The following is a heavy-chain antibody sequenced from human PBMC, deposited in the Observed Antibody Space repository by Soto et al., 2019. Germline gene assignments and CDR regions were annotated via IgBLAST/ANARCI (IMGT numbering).Heavy chain of an antibody. D-gene: IGHD3-22*01. V-gene: IGHV4-59*01. CDR1: GVSISTYY. CDR2: IYYSGST. J-gene: IGHJ3*02. Sequence: SETLSLTCTVSGVSISTYYWSWIRQSPGKGLEWIGYIYYSGSTNYNPSLKSRVTISVDTSKNQFSLKLSSVTAADTAVYYCARVYYYDSRGPYAFDIWGQGTMVTVSS. CDR3: ARVYYYDSRGPYAFDI.